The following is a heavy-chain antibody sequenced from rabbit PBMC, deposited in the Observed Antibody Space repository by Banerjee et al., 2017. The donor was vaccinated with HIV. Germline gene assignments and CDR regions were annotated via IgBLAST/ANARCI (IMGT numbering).Heavy chain of an antibody. CDR1: GFSFSSYN. Sequence: QSLEESGGDLVKPGASLTLTCTASGFSFSSYNMQWVRQAPGKGLEWIACIYVGSSGITYYASWAKGRFTISKTSSTTVTLQVTSLTAADTATYFCARDSSYDSSSSGYDLWGPGTLVTVS. V-gene: IGHV1S40*01. D-gene: IGHD1-1*01. CDR2: IYVGSSGIT. CDR3: ARDSSYDSSSSGYDL. J-gene: IGHJ6*01.